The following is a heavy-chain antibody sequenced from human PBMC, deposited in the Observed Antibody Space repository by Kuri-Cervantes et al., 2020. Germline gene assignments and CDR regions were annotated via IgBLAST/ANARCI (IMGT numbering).Heavy chain of an antibody. CDR3: AKDIRIVGATYFDY. J-gene: IGHJ4*02. CDR1: GFTFDDYA. CDR2: ISWDGGST. Sequence: GGSLRLSCAASGFTFDDYAMHWVRQAPGKGLEWVSLISWDGGSTYYADSVKGRFTISRDNSKNSLYLQMNSLRAEDTALYYCAKDIRIVGATYFDYWGQGTLVTVSS. V-gene: IGHV3-43D*04. D-gene: IGHD1-26*01.